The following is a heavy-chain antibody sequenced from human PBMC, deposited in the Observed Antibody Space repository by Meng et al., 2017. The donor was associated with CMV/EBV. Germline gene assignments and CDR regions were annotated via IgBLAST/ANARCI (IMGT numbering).Heavy chain of an antibody. CDR3: ARGPGGFGAYYGMDV. D-gene: IGHD3-16*01. CDR2: ISRNGGST. CDR1: GFTFSSYA. J-gene: IGHJ6*02. Sequence: GESLTISCAASGFTFSSYAMDWVRQAPGKGLEYVSAISRNGGSTYYADSVKGRFTISRDNSKNTLYLQMGSLRAEDMAVYYCARGPGGFGAYYGMDVWGQGTTVTVSS. V-gene: IGHV3-64*02.